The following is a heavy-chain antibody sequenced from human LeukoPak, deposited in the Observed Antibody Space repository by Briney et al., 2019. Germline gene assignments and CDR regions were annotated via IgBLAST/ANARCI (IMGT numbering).Heavy chain of an antibody. V-gene: IGHV3-7*01. CDR3: ASSGSYRFDY. CDR2: IKQDGSEK. Sequence: GGSLRLSCAASGFTFSSYWMTWVRQAPGKGLEWVANIKQDGSEKYYVDSVKGRFTISRDNAKDSLYLQMNSLRDEDTAVYYCASSGSYRFDYWGQGTLVTVSS. J-gene: IGHJ4*02. CDR1: GFTFSSYW. D-gene: IGHD1-26*01.